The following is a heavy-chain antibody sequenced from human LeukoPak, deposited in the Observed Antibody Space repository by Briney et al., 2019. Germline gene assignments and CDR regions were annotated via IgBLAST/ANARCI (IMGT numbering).Heavy chain of an antibody. Sequence: PSETLSLTCTVSGGSISSYYWSWIRQPPGKGLEWIGYIYYSGSTNYNPSLKSRVTISVDTSKNQFSLKLSSVTAADTAVYFWARGLGRWDFDYWGQGTRVTVSS. V-gene: IGHV4-59*01. CDR2: IYYSGST. CDR1: GGSISSYY. CDR3: ARGLGRWDFDY. J-gene: IGHJ4*02. D-gene: IGHD3-16*01.